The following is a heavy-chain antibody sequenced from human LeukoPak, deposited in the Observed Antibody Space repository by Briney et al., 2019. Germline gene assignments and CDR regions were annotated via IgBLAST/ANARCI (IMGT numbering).Heavy chain of an antibody. J-gene: IGHJ5*02. CDR3: ARDAGWFDP. CDR1: GGTFSSYA. V-gene: IGHV1-69*05. CDR2: IIPIFGTA. Sequence: SVKVSCKASGGTFSSYAISWVRQAPGQGLEWMGRIIPIFGTANYAQKFQDRVTITTDESTSTAYMELRSLRSDDTAVYYCARDAGWFDPWGQGTLVTVSS.